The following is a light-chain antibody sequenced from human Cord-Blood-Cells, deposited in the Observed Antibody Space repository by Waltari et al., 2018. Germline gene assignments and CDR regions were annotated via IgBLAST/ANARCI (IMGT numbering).Light chain of an antibody. CDR1: VMANQY. J-gene: IGLJ2*01. V-gene: IGLV3-27*01. Sequence: SYALTRPSSVSVYPGQTARITCSGDVMANQYARRFQQKPGQAPVLVIHKDSARLSGIPERFSGSSSGTTVTLTISGAQVEDEADYYCYSAADNNRVFGGGTKLTVL. CDR3: YSAADNNRV. CDR2: KDS.